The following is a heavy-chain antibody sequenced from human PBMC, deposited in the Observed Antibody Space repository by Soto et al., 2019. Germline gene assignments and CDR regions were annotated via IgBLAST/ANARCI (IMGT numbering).Heavy chain of an antibody. Sequence: SETLSLTCTVSGGSISSYYWSWIPQPPGKGLEWIGYIYHSGSTNYNPSLKSRVTISVDTSKNQSSLKLSSVTAADTAVYYCARRYYYILTGYYRFDYWGQGTLVTVSS. J-gene: IGHJ4*02. D-gene: IGHD3-9*01. V-gene: IGHV4-59*08. CDR1: GGSISSYY. CDR2: IYHSGST. CDR3: ARRYYYILTGYYRFDY.